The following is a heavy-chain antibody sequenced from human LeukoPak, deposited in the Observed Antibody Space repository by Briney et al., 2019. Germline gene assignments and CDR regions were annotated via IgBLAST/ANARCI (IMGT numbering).Heavy chain of an antibody. CDR3: ARTMSSSHTVYGMDV. CDR1: GGSISSSYYY. V-gene: IGHV4-39*07. D-gene: IGHD2-2*02. Sequence: SETLSLTCTVSGGSISSSYYYWGWIRQPPGKGLEWIGYIYYSGSIYYNPSLKSRVTMSVDTSKNQFSLKLSSVTAVDTAVYYCARTMSSSHTVYGMDVWGQGTTVTVSS. CDR2: IYYSGSI. J-gene: IGHJ6*02.